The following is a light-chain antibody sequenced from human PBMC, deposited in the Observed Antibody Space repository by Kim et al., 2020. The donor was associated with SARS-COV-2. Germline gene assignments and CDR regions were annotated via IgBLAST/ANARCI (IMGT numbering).Light chain of an antibody. Sequence: ASVGDRVNMSCRASQGIGNYLAWYQQKPGKLPELLIYAASALQSGVPFRFSGSGSGTDFTLTINSLQPEDVATYFCQKYNSAPWTFGQGAKVDI. CDR3: QKYNSAPWT. J-gene: IGKJ1*01. CDR1: QGIGNY. CDR2: AAS. V-gene: IGKV1-27*01.